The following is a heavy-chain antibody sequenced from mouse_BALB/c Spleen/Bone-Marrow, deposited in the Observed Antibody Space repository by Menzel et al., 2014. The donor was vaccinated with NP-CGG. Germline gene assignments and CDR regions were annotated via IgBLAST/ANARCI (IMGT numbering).Heavy chain of an antibody. CDR2: IHPSDSET. V-gene: IGHV1S82*01. D-gene: IGHD2-1*01. J-gene: IGHJ3*01. Sequence: VQLQQSGAELVRPGASVKLSCKASGYSFTNYWMNWVKQRPGQGLEWIGMIHPSDSETRLNQKFKDKATLTVDKSSSTAYMQVSSPTSEYSAVYCCARCGNYVRFGSWGRGTLVTASA. CDR1: GYSFTNYW. CDR3: ARCGNYVRFGS.